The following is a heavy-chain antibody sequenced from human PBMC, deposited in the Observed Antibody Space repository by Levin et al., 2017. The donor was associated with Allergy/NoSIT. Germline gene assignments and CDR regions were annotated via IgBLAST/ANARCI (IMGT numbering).Heavy chain of an antibody. D-gene: IGHD6-6*01. V-gene: IGHV3-74*01. J-gene: IGHJ4*02. CDR2: ISTEGSSI. Sequence: PGGSLRLSCAASGFTFSSYWMHWVRQAPGKGLVWVSRISTEGSSINDADSVKGRFTISRDNAKNTLFLQMNSLRAEDTAVYYCAREYSSSSGRSFDYWGQGTLVIVSS. CDR1: GFTFSSYW. CDR3: AREYSSSSGRSFDY.